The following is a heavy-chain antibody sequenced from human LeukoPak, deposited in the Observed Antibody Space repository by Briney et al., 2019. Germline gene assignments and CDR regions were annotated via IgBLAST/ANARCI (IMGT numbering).Heavy chain of an antibody. CDR3: AGVSESGSYSFDY. CDR2: ISFDGSNK. J-gene: IGHJ4*02. D-gene: IGHD1-26*01. Sequence: GGSLRPSFAASGFTFSNFAMHWARQAPGKGLQWVAVISFDGSNKYYADSVKGRFSISRDNSKDTLHLQMSSLRHEATAVYFCAGVSESGSYSFDYWGRGTLVTVSS. CDR1: GFTFSNFA. V-gene: IGHV3-30*03.